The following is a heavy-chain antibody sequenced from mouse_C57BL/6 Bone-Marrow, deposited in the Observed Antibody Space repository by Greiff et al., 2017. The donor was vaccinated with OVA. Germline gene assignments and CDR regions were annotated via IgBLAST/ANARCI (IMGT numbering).Heavy chain of an antibody. CDR2: IDPEDGDT. V-gene: IGHV14-1*01. CDR1: GFNIKDSY. J-gene: IGHJ3*01. CDR3: TAHYYGSSYPAWFAY. D-gene: IGHD1-1*01. Sequence: EVQLQQSGAELVRPGASVKLSCTASGFNIKDSYMHWVKQRPEQGLEWIGRIDPEDGDTEYAPKFQGKATMTADTSSNTAYLQLSSLTSEDTAVYYCTAHYYGSSYPAWFAYWGQGTLVTVSA.